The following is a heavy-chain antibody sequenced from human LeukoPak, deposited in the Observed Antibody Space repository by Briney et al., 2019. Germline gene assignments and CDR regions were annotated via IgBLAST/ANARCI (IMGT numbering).Heavy chain of an antibody. CDR3: AREVILGYYYMDV. J-gene: IGHJ6*03. CDR1: GGSFSRSF. V-gene: IGHV4-34*01. Sequence: PSETLSLTCAVYGGSFSRSFWSWIRQPPGKGLEWIGEINHSGSTNYNPSLKSRVTISVDPSKSQFSLNLSSVTAADTAVYCCAREVILGYYYMDVWGKGTTVTVSS. CDR2: INHSGST. D-gene: IGHD3-10*01.